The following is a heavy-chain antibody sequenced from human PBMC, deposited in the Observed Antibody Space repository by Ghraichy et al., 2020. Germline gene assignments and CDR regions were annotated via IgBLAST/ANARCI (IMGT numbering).Heavy chain of an antibody. CDR2: ISSDGSST. V-gene: IGHV3-74*01. J-gene: IGHJ4*02. CDR3: ARDGGWNPFDY. Sequence: GGSLRLSCAASGFTFSSCWMHWVRQAPGKGLVWVSCISSDGSSTSYADSVKGRFTISRDNAKNTLYLQMNSLRAEDTAVYYCARDGGWNPFDYWGQGTLVTVSS. CDR1: GFTFSSCW. D-gene: IGHD1-1*01.